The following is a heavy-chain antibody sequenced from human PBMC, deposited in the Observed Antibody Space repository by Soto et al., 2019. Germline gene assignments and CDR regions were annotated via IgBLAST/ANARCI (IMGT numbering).Heavy chain of an antibody. Sequence: SETLSLTCAFSGFSISSGGYSWSWIRQPPGKGLEWIGYIYHSGSTYYNPSLKSRVTISVDRSKNQFSLKLSSVTAADTAVYYCARSEAYCGGDCYSHFDYWGQGTLVTVS. D-gene: IGHD2-21*02. CDR2: IYHSGST. CDR3: ARSEAYCGGDCYSHFDY. CDR1: GFSISSGGYS. J-gene: IGHJ4*02. V-gene: IGHV4-30-2*01.